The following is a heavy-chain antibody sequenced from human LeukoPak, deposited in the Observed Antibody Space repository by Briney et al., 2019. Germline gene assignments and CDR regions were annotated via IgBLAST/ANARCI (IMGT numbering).Heavy chain of an antibody. V-gene: IGHV3-23*01. D-gene: IGHD1-1*01. J-gene: IGHJ4*02. CDR2: ISGSGGST. CDR1: GFTFSSYA. Sequence: GGSLRLSCAASGFTFSSYAMSWVRQAPGKGLEWVSAISGSGGSTYYADSVKGRFTISRDNSKDTLYLQMNSLRAEDTAVYYCVGGGLERRRRYYFDYWGQGTLVTVSS. CDR3: VGGGLERRRRYYFDY.